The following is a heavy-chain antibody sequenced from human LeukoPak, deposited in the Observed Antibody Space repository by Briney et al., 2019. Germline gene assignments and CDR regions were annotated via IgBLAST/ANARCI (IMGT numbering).Heavy chain of an antibody. D-gene: IGHD4-11*01. V-gene: IGHV1-18*01. CDR3: ARVTTIYYYYMDV. CDR1: GYTLTSYG. CDR2: ISAYNGNT. Sequence: ASVKVSCKASGYTLTSYGISWVRQAPGQGLEWMGWISAYNGNTRYAQKLQGRVTMTTDSSTSTAYMELRSLRSDDTAVYYCARVTTIYYYYMDVWGKGTTVTISS. J-gene: IGHJ6*03.